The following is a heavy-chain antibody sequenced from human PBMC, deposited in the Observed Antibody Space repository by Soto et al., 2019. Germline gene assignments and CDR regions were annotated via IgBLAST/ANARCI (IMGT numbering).Heavy chain of an antibody. CDR3: ASMSQQLAIDY. D-gene: IGHD6-6*01. J-gene: IGHJ4*02. V-gene: IGHV4-59*01. CDR1: GGSISSYY. Sequence: SETLSLTCTVSGGSISSYYWSWIRQPPGKGLEWIGYIYYSGSTNYNPSLKSRVTISVDTSKNQFSLKLSSVTAADTAVYYCASMSQQLAIDYWGQGTLVTVSS. CDR2: IYYSGST.